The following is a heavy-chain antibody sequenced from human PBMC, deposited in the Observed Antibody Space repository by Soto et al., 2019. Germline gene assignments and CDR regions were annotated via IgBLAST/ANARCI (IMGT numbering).Heavy chain of an antibody. D-gene: IGHD1-26*01. CDR2: IKEDGSEK. CDR1: GFTFSGSW. Sequence: DVQLVESGGGLVQPGGSLRLSCAASGFTFSGSWMTWVRQAPGRGLEWVAHIKEDGSEKYHVDSVKGRFTIYRDNTQNSLYLQLNSLRVDDTAVYYCARGGAYYIDNWGQGTLVTVSS. V-gene: IGHV3-7*01. CDR3: ARGGAYYIDN. J-gene: IGHJ4*02.